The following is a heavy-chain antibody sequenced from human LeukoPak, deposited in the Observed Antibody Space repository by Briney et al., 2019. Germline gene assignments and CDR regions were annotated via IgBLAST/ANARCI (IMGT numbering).Heavy chain of an antibody. Sequence: SETLSLTCTVSGGSISNNYWSWIRQTPERGLEWIGYIYYTGTTKYNPSLKSRVTISTDTAQNQFSLNLDYVTAADTAVYYCARVYGSGTYLFDYWGQGTLVTVSS. CDR2: IYYTGTT. CDR1: GGSISNNY. V-gene: IGHV4-59*01. D-gene: IGHD3-10*01. J-gene: IGHJ4*02. CDR3: ARVYGSGTYLFDY.